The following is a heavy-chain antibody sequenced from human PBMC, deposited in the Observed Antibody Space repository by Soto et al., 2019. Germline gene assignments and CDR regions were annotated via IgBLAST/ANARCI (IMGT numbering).Heavy chain of an antibody. CDR3: TTGVTSRGMDV. Sequence: GGSLRLSCAASGFTFSSYWMHWVRQAPGKGLVWVSRINSDGSSTSYADSVKGRFTISRDNAKNTLYLQMNSLKTEDTAVYYCTTGVTSRGMDVWGQGTTVTVSS. J-gene: IGHJ6*02. V-gene: IGHV3-74*01. CDR1: GFTFSSYW. D-gene: IGHD2-21*02. CDR2: INSDGSST.